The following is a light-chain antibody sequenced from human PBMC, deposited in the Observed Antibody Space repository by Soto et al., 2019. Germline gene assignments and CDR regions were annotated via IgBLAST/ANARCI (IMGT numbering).Light chain of an antibody. CDR3: QVWHSTSVRV. J-gene: IGLJ2*01. CDR1: NIGAKG. CDR2: DDR. Sequence: SYELTQPPSVSVAPGQTASLTCGGNNIGAKGVHWYQQKNPGQAPVLVVFDDRARPSAIPERFSGSNSGNTATLTISRVEAGDEADYYCQVWHSTSVRVFGGGTKLTVL. V-gene: IGLV3-21*02.